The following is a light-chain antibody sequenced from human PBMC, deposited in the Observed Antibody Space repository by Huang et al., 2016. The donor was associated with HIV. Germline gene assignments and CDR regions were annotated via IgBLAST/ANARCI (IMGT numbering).Light chain of an antibody. CDR3: QQSYSNTFT. Sequence: DIQMTQSPSSLSASVGDRVIITCRASQSISSYLNWYQQQPGKSPNLLIYAASSLQSGVPSRYSGSGSGTEFTLTIRSLQPEDFATYHCQQSYSNTFTFGAGTKVDVK. CDR1: QSISSY. J-gene: IGKJ3*01. CDR2: AAS. V-gene: IGKV1-39*01.